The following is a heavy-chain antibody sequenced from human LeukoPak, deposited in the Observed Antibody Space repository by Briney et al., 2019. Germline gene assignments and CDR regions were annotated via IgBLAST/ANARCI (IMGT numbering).Heavy chain of an antibody. V-gene: IGHV4-34*01. CDR2: INHSGST. Sequence: SETLSLTCAVYGGSFSGYYWTWIRQSPGKGLEWIGEINHSGSTHYNPSLKSRVTISVDTSQKQFSLRLTSVTAADTAFYFCARSPHIWFAERGWFDPWGQGTLVTVSS. D-gene: IGHD3-10*01. CDR1: GGSFSGYY. J-gene: IGHJ5*02. CDR3: ARSPHIWFAERGWFDP.